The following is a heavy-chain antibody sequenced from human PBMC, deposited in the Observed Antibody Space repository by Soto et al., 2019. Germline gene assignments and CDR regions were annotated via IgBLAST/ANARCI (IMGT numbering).Heavy chain of an antibody. J-gene: IGHJ5*02. D-gene: IGHD6-19*01. CDR2: IIPILGIA. Sequence: ASVKVSCKASGGTFSSYTISWVRQAPGQGLEWMGRIIPILGIANYAQKFQGRVTITADKSTSTAYMELSSLRSEDTAVYYCARDESSGWTAQSTWFDPWGQGILLTVTS. CDR3: ARDESSGWTAQSTWFDP. V-gene: IGHV1-69*04. CDR1: GGTFSSYT.